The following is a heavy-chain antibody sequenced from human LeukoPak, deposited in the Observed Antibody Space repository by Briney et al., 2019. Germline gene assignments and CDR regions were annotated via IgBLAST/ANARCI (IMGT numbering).Heavy chain of an antibody. J-gene: IGHJ4*02. V-gene: IGHV3-73*01. Sequence: GGSLRLSCAASGFTFSGSAMHWVRQASGKGLEWVGRIRSKANSYATAYAASVKGRFTISRDDSKNTAYLQMNSLKTEDTAVYYCARGSSGSYYTLFDYWGQGTLVTVSS. CDR2: IRSKANSYAT. CDR3: ARGSSGSYYTLFDY. D-gene: IGHD3-10*01. CDR1: GFTFSGSA.